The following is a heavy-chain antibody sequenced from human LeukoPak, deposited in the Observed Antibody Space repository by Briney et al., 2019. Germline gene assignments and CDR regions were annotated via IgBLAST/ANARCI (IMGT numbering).Heavy chain of an antibody. CDR3: ARDPYGSGSTSFDI. Sequence: SGGSLSLSCAASGFTFRSYGMHWVRQAPGKGLEWVAVIWYDGSNKYYADSVKGRFTISRDNSKNTLYLQMNSLRAEDTAVYYCARDPYGSGSTSFDIWGQGTMVTVSS. D-gene: IGHD3-10*01. CDR2: IWYDGSNK. V-gene: IGHV3-33*01. J-gene: IGHJ3*02. CDR1: GFTFRSYG.